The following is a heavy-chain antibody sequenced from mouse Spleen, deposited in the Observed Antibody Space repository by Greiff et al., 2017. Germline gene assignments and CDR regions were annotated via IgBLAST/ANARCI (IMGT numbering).Heavy chain of an antibody. J-gene: IGHJ1*01. Sequence: QVQLQQSGAELAKPGASVKLSCKASGYTFTSYWMHWVKQRPGQGLEWIGYINPSSGYTKYNQKFKDKATLTADKSSSTAYMQLSSLTYEDSAVYYCATYYGTLYWYFDVWGAGTTVTVSS. V-gene: IGHV1-7*01. CDR3: ATYYGTLYWYFDV. CDR1: GYTFTSYW. CDR2: INPSSGYT. D-gene: IGHD1-1*01.